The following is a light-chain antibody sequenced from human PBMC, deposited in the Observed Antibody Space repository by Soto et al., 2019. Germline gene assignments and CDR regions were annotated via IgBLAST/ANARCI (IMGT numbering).Light chain of an antibody. CDR2: DND. CDR1: SSNIGGTNY. J-gene: IGLJ1*01. CDR3: ATWDDSRNGYV. Sequence: QSVLTQPPSASGTPGQRVFISCSGSSSNIGGTNYAYWYQQLPGAAPKPLIYDNDERPSGVPVRFSGSKSATSASLAISGLQSEDEGDYYCATWDDSRNGYVFGHGTKVTVL. V-gene: IGLV1-44*01.